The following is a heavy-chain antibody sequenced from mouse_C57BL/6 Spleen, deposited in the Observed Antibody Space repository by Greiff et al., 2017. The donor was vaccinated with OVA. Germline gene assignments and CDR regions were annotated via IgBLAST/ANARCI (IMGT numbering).Heavy chain of an antibody. Sequence: QVQLQQSGPELVKPGASVKISCKASGYAFSSSWMNWVKQRPGKGLEWIGRIYPGDGDTNYNGKFKGKATLTADKSSSTAYMQLSSLTSEDSAVYFCARTGRELYFDYWGQGTTLTVSS. J-gene: IGHJ2*01. CDR3: ARTGRELYFDY. CDR1: GYAFSSSW. CDR2: IYPGDGDT. V-gene: IGHV1-82*01. D-gene: IGHD4-1*01.